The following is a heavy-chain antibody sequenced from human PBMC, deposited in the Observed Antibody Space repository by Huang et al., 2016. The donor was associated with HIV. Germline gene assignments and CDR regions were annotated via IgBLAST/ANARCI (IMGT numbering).Heavy chain of an antibody. Sequence: EVQLVESGGGLIQPGGSLRLSCAASGFTVSSNYMSWVRQAPGKGLEWVSVIYSGGSTYDAASVKGRCTISRDNSKNTLYLQMNSLRAEDTAVYYCARDSLFGDGAFDIWGQGTMVTVSS. J-gene: IGHJ3*02. D-gene: IGHD3-10*01. CDR3: ARDSLFGDGAFDI. CDR2: IYSGGST. V-gene: IGHV3-53*01. CDR1: GFTVSSNY.